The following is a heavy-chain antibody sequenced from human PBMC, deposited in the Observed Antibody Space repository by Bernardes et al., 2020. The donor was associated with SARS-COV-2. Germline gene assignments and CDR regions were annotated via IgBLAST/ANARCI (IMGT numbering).Heavy chain of an antibody. CDR2: INCDGVKR. Sequence: GGSLRLSCAASGFTFGYHTMHWVRQGPGKGLVWVALINCDGVKRDYADSVKGRFTISRDNSVNSLYLQMNSLRTEDTALYYCAKDYSLCTGGFVHFDYWGQGTPGNGSS. CDR3: AKDYSLCTGGFVHFDY. V-gene: IGHV3-43*01. J-gene: IGHJ4*02. D-gene: IGHD2-8*02. CDR1: GFTFGYHT.